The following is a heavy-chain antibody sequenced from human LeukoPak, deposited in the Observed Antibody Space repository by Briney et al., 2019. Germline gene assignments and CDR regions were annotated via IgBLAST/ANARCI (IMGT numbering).Heavy chain of an antibody. V-gene: IGHV1-18*01. J-gene: IGHJ5*02. Sequence: GASVKVSCKASGYIFTNYGVSWVRQAPGLGFEWMGWISAYNGNTDHAHKFQGRVTMTIDTSTSTAYMELRSLTSDDTALYYCARDDRSGRWSWFDPWGQGTLVTVSS. CDR3: ARDDRSGRWSWFDP. CDR1: GYIFTNYG. D-gene: IGHD2-15*01. CDR2: ISAYNGNT.